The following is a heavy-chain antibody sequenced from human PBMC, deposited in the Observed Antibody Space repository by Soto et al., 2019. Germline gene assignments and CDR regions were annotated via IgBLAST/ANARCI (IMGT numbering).Heavy chain of an antibody. CDR2: IKQDGSEE. CDR3: ARIAASGRGWDV. CDR1: GFTFSSYW. J-gene: IGHJ6*02. Sequence: EVQLVESGGGLVQPGGSLRLSCVDSGFTFSSYWMSWVRQAPVKGLAWVGNIKQDGSEENYVDCVKGRFTISRDNAKNSMYLQMNSLRAEDTAVYYCARIAASGRGWDVWGQGTTVVVSS. V-gene: IGHV3-7*01. D-gene: IGHD6-13*01.